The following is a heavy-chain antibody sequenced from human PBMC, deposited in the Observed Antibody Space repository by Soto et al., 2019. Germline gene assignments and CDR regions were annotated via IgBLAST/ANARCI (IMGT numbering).Heavy chain of an antibody. V-gene: IGHV4-38-2*02. D-gene: IGHD6-19*01. CDR2: IYHGGTT. CDR3: ARDWAVAGSLRYYYGMDV. J-gene: IGHJ6*02. CDR1: GYSISSGSY. Sequence: SETLSLTCTVSGYSISSGSYWAWIRQPPGKGPEWIASIYHGGTTFYNPSLKSRITISVDTSNNQFSLKLTSVTAADTAVYYCARDWAVAGSLRYYYGMDVWGQGATVTVSS.